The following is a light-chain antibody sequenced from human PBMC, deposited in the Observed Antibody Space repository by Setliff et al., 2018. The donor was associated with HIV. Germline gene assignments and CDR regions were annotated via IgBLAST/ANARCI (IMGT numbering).Light chain of an antibody. CDR3: SSFTISTTGV. CDR2: DVS. CDR1: SSDIAAYNL. V-gene: IGLV2-14*03. Sequence: SALTQPASVSGSPGQSITISCSGTSSDIAAYNLVSWYQQHPGKAPKLMISDVSSRPSGVSNRFSGSKSGSTASLTISGLQPEDEADYYCSSFTISTTGVFGGGTKVTVL. J-gene: IGLJ3*02.